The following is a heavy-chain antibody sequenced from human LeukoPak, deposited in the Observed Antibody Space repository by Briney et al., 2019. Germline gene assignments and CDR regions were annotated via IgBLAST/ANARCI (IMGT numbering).Heavy chain of an antibody. CDR2: INHSGST. Sequence: PSETLSLTCAVYGGSFSGYYWSWIRQPPGKGLEWIGEINHSGSTNYNPSLKSRVTISVDTSKNQFSLKLSSVTAADTAVYYCARRRYYDYVWGSYRYRYNWFDPWGQGTLVTVSS. CDR3: ARRRYYDYVWGSYRYRYNWFDP. D-gene: IGHD3-16*02. CDR1: GGSFSGYY. J-gene: IGHJ5*02. V-gene: IGHV4-34*01.